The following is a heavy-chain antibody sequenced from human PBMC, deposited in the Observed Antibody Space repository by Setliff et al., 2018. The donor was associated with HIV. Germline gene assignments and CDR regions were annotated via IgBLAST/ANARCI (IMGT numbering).Heavy chain of an antibody. CDR1: GDSISSYS. V-gene: IGHV4-4*09. CDR3: ARYYCPTGECYGFDI. Sequence: SETLSLTCTVSGDSISSYSWNWIRQPPGKGLEWIGYIYSSGSTNYNPSLKSRVTMSVDTSKNHFSLRLTSVTAAETAVYYCARYYCPTGECYGFDIWGQGTRVTVSS. CDR2: IYSSGST. D-gene: IGHD2-8*01. J-gene: IGHJ3*02.